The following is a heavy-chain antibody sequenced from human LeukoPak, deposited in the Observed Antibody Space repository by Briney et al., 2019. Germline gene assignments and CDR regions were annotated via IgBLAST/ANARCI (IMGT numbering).Heavy chain of an antibody. CDR2: IREDGNEK. CDR1: GFTFSRHW. V-gene: IGHV3-7*01. CDR3: ARILSRSSYDTMDV. D-gene: IGHD3-10*01. J-gene: IGHJ6*02. Sequence: GGSLRLSCAASGFTFSRHWMSWVRQAPGKGLEGVGNIREDGNEKYYVDSVRGRFTISSDNARTSVYLEMSSLRAEDTAVYYCARILSRSSYDTMDVWGQGTTVTVSS.